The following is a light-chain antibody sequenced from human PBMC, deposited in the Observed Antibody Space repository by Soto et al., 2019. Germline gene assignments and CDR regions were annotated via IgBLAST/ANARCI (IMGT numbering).Light chain of an antibody. CDR1: QSVSSSY. J-gene: IGKJ1*01. CDR3: QPYGRSTWT. V-gene: IGKV3-20*01. CDR2: GAS. Sequence: EIVLTQSPGTLSLSPGERATLSCRASQSVSSSYLAWYQQKPGQAPRLLIYGASSRATGIPDRFSGSGSGTDFTLNISRLEPEDFAVYYCQPYGRSTWTFGQGTKVEIK.